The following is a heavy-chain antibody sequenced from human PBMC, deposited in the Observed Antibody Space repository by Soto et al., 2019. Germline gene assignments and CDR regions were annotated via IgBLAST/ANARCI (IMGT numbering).Heavy chain of an antibody. J-gene: IGHJ6*02. CDR3: ARERQAPYYYYGMDV. CDR2: ISGYNGNT. CDR1: GYACTNYG. V-gene: IGHV1-18*01. Sequence: QVQVVQCGDEVKKPGASVKVSCKASGYACTNYGFSWVRQAPGQGLEWMGWISGYNGNTKYAEKFQGRVTMTTDTSTSTAHMELRSLRSDDTAVYYCARERQAPYYYYGMDVWGQGTAVTVSS.